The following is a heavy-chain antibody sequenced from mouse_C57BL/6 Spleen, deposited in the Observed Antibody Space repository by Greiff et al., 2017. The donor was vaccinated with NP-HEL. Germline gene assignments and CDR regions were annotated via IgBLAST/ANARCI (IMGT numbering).Heavy chain of an antibody. V-gene: IGHV14-4*01. CDR3: TTGYLGY. J-gene: IGHJ2*01. D-gene: IGHD5-1-1*01. CDR1: GFNIKDDY. CDR2: IDPENGDT. Sequence: VQLQQSGAELVRPGASVKLSCTASGFNIKDDYMHWVKQRPEQGLEWIGWIDPENGDTEYASKFQGKATITADTSSNTAYLQLSSLTSEDTAVYYCTTGYLGYWGQGTTLTVSS.